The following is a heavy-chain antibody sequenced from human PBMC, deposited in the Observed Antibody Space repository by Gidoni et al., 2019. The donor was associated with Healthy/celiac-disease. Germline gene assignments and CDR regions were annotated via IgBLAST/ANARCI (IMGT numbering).Heavy chain of an antibody. Sequence: EVQLVESGGGLVQPGRSLRLSCAASGFTFDDYAMHWVRQAPGKGLEWVSGISWNSGSIGYADSVKGRFTISRDNAKNSLYLQMNSLRAEDTALYYCAKDLSSSRTAGGMDVWGQGTTVTVSS. V-gene: IGHV3-9*01. D-gene: IGHD6-13*01. J-gene: IGHJ6*02. CDR3: AKDLSSSRTAGGMDV. CDR2: ISWNSGSI. CDR1: GFTFDDYA.